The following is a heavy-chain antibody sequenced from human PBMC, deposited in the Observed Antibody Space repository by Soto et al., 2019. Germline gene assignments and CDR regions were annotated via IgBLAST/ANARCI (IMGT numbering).Heavy chain of an antibody. CDR1: GFTFSSYG. J-gene: IGHJ3*02. Sequence: QVQLVESGGGVVQPGRSLRLSCAASGFTFSSYGMHWVRQAPGKGLEWVAVISYDGSKKYYGDSVKGRFTISRDNSKKTLYLQMNSLRAADTAVYYCVKDQSRIQLWLDPEAFDIWGQGTMVTVSS. D-gene: IGHD5-18*01. V-gene: IGHV3-30*18. CDR3: VKDQSRIQLWLDPEAFDI. CDR2: ISYDGSKK.